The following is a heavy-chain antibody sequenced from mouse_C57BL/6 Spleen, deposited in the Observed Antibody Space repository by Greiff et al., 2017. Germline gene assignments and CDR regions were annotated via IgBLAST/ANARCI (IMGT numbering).Heavy chain of an antibody. J-gene: IGHJ3*01. V-gene: IGHV1-26*01. Sequence: VHVKQSGPELVKPGASVKISCKASGYTFTDYYMNWVKQSHGKSLEWIGDINPNNGGTSYNQKFKGKATLTVDKSSSTAYMELRSLTSEDSAVYYCARSWAYWGQGTLVTVSA. CDR2: INPNNGGT. CDR3: ARSWAY. CDR1: GYTFTDYY.